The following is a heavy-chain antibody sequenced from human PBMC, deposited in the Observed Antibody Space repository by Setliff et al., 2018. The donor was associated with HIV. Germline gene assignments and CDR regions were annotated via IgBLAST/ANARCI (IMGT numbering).Heavy chain of an antibody. V-gene: IGHV4-61*09. J-gene: IGHJ3*01. CDR1: GGSIWSGSYY. CDR3: ARTTILQESFDL. CDR2: ITASGGA. Sequence: SETLSLTCTVSGGSIWSGSYYWTWIRQPAGKGLEWIGHITASGGATYNPSVKSRVSMSVDTSRNQLSLRLTSVTAADTAVYFCARTTILQESFDLWGQGTMVTVSS. D-gene: IGHD1-1*01.